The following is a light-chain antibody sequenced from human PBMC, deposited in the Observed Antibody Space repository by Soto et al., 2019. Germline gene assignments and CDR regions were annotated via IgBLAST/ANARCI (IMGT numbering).Light chain of an antibody. J-gene: IGKJ3*01. Sequence: EIVLTQSPGTLSLTPGERATLSCRASQSVSSNYLAWYQQKHGQAPRLLIYGASSRATGIPARFIGSASGTDFTLTISRLEPEDFAVYYCQQYGISPFTFGPGTKVDIK. V-gene: IGKV3-20*01. CDR2: GAS. CDR3: QQYGISPFT. CDR1: QSVSSNY.